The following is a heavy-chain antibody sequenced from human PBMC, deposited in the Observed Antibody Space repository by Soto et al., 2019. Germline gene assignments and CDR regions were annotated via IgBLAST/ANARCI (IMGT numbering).Heavy chain of an antibody. Sequence: QVHLEQSGGEVRKPGASVKVSCKASGYSFSNYGLIWVRQAPGQGLEWVGWINSYNGKTNSAQKFQGRVLLTTDTFTSTGYMELRSLRSDETDVYYCVRSESSSSWTHNMDGWGQGTAVTV. CDR3: VRSESSSSWTHNMDG. D-gene: IGHD2-2*01. V-gene: IGHV1-18*01. CDR2: INSYNGKT. J-gene: IGHJ6*02. CDR1: GYSFSNYG.